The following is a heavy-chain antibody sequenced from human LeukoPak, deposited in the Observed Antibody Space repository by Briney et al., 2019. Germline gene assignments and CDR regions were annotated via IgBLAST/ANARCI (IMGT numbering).Heavy chain of an antibody. CDR1: GFTFSSYT. Sequence: GGSLRLSCAASGFTFSSYTIQWVRQAPGKGLEWVAVISYDPTNNSYADSVKGPFTISRDNSKTTLYLQMNSLSAEDTAVYYCARGGYYYDSSGYYVPYWGQGTLVTVSS. CDR2: ISYDPTNN. D-gene: IGHD3-22*01. V-gene: IGHV3-30-3*01. J-gene: IGHJ4*02. CDR3: ARGGYYYDSSGYYVPY.